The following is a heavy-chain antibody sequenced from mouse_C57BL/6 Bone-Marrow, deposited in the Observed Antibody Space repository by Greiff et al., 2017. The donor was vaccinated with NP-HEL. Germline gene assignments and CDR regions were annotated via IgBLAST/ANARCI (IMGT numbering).Heavy chain of an antibody. CDR3: ARWYDYDGGGYFDY. D-gene: IGHD2-4*01. CDR2: INPNNGGT. V-gene: IGHV1-18*01. J-gene: IGHJ2*01. Sequence: VQLQQSGPELVKPGASVKIPCKASGYTFTDYYMDWVKQSHGKSLEWIGDINPNNGGTIYNQKFKGKATLTVDKSSSTAYMQLRSLTSEDTAVYYCARWYDYDGGGYFDYWGQGTTLTVAS. CDR1: GYTFTDYY.